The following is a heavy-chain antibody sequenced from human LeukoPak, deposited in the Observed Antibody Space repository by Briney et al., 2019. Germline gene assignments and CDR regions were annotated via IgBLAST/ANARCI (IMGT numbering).Heavy chain of an antibody. CDR1: GGSISSSSYY. D-gene: IGHD6-19*01. Sequence: KTSETLSPTCTVSGGSISSSSYYWGWIRQPPGKGLEWIGSIYYSGSTYYNPSLKSRVTISVDTSKNQFSLKLSSVTAADTAVYYCGAGTDHYYYYYGMDVWGQGTTVTVSS. CDR3: GAGTDHYYYYYGMDV. CDR2: IYYSGST. J-gene: IGHJ6*02. V-gene: IGHV4-39*01.